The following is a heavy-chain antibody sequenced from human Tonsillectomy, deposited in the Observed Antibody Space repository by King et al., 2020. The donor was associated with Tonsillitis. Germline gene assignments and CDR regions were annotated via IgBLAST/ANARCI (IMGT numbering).Heavy chain of an antibody. CDR2: ISFDGRNK. Sequence: VQLVESGGGVVQPGRSLRLSCAASGFTFSNYAMHWVRQAPGKWLEWVAVISFDGRNKYNADSVKGRSTISRDNAKNTLYLQMNSLRAEDTAVYYCARDMLHYDSSGYLTYDAFDIWGQGTMVTVSS. CDR3: ARDMLHYDSSGYLTYDAFDI. D-gene: IGHD3-22*01. J-gene: IGHJ3*02. CDR1: GFTFSNYA. V-gene: IGHV3-30*04.